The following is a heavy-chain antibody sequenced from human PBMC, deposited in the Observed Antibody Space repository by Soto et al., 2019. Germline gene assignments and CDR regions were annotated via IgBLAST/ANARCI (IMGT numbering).Heavy chain of an antibody. J-gene: IGHJ4*02. CDR3: ARRYGSSFDY. CDR1: GDSITDYE. CDR2: IYYSGST. D-gene: IGHD3-10*01. Sequence: SETLSLTCAVSGDSITDYEWGWIRQPPGKGLEWIGYIYYSGSTNYNPSLKSRVTISVDTSKNQFSLKLSSVTAADTAVYYCARRYGSSFDYWGQGTLVTVSS. V-gene: IGHV4-59*08.